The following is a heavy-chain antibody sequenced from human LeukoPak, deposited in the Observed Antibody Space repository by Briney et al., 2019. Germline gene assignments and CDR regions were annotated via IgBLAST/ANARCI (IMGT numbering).Heavy chain of an antibody. CDR3: VSGPYTSSWWGAFEM. J-gene: IGHJ3*02. D-gene: IGHD6-13*01. CDR1: GFTFSSYW. CDR2: IKQDGGEK. Sequence: GGSLRLSCAASGFTFSSYWMSWVRQAPGKGLEWVANIKQDGGEKYYVDPVKGRFTVSRDNAKNTLYLQMNSLRDEDSAVYFCVSGPYTSSWWGAFEMWGQGTMVGVSS. V-gene: IGHV3-7*01.